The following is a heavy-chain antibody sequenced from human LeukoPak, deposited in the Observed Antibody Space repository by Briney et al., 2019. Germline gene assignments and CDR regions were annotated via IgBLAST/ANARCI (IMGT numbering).Heavy chain of an antibody. CDR2: THTNGGT. V-gene: IGHV4-4*09. D-gene: IGHD4-17*01. J-gene: IGHJ4*02. CDR3: ARHYLYGDSSWDS. Sequence: SSETLSLTCTVSGGTINSHYWSWIRQPPGEGLEWIAYTHTNGGTKYNPSLKSRVTISLDTSKNQVSLKLYSVTAADTAVYFCARHYLYGDSSWDSWGPGNLVTVSS. CDR1: GGTINSHY.